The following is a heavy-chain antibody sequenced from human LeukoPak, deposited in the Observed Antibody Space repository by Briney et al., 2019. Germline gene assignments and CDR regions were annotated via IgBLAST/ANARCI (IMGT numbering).Heavy chain of an antibody. D-gene: IGHD4-23*01. V-gene: IGHV4-59*01. Sequence: SETLSLTCTVSGGSISSYYWSWIRQPPGKGLEWIGYIYYTGSTNYNPSLKSRVTMSVDTSKKQFSLSLNSVTAADTAVYYCARGAGGHSFWGQGTLVTVSS. J-gene: IGHJ4*02. CDR2: IYYTGST. CDR3: ARGAGGHSF. CDR1: GGSISSYY.